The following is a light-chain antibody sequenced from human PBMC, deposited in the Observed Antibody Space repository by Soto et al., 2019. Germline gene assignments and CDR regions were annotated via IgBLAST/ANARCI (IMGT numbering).Light chain of an antibody. Sequence: ELVMTQSPATLSVSPGERATLSCRASQSVSSNLAWYQQKPGQAPRLLIYGASTRATGIPARFSGSGSGTEFTLTISSLQSEDFAVYYCQQYNNGRTFGQGTKVDIK. CDR1: QSVSSN. J-gene: IGKJ1*01. V-gene: IGKV3-15*01. CDR2: GAS. CDR3: QQYNNGRT.